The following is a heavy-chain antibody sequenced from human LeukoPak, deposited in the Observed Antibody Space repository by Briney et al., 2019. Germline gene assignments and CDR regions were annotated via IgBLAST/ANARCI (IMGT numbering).Heavy chain of an antibody. CDR1: GYTFTGYY. CDR3: ARTRPSGSYYIFAFDI. CDR2: INPNSGGT. V-gene: IGHV1-2*02. D-gene: IGHD1-26*01. Sequence: ASVKVSCKASGYTFTGYYMHWVRQAPGQGLEWMGWINPNSGGTNYAQKFQGRVTMTRDTSISTAYMELSRLRSDDTAVYYCARTRPSGSYYIFAFDIWGQGTMVTVSS. J-gene: IGHJ3*02.